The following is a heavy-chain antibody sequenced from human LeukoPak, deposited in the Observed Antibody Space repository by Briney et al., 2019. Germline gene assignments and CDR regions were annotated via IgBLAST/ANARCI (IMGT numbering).Heavy chain of an antibody. D-gene: IGHD3-10*01. J-gene: IGHJ5*02. V-gene: IGHV1-8*01. CDR2: MNPNSGNT. CDR3: ARGLDYYGSGSYYTWFDP. CDR1: GYTFTSYD. Sequence: ASVKVSCKASGYTFTSYDINWVRQATGQGLEWMGWMNPNSGNTGYAQKFQGRVTMTRNTSISTAYMELSSLRSEDTAVYCCARGLDYYGSGSYYTWFDPWGQGTLVTVSS.